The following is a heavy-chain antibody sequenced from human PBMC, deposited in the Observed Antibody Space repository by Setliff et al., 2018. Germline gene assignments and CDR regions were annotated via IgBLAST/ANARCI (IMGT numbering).Heavy chain of an antibody. CDR1: GGSISSYY. D-gene: IGHD6-19*01. V-gene: IGHV4-4*07. CDR2: IYIGGSA. J-gene: IGHJ6*03. Sequence: PSETLSLTCTVSGGSISSYYWSWIRQPAGKGLEWIGHIYIGGSANYNPSLKSRVTMSIDTSKNQFSLKLNSVTAADMAVYYCAREQWMDPPGYYYMDVWAKGTTVTVSS. CDR3: AREQWMDPPGYYYMDV.